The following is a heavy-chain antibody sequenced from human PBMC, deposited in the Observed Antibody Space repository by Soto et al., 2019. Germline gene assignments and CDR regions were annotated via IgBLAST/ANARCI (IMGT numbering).Heavy chain of an antibody. Sequence: EVQLVESGGGLVQPGGSLRLSCAASGFTFSDHYMDWVRQAPGKGLEWVGRTRNKANSYTTEYAGSVKGRFTISRDXXKXSXXLQMNSLKTEDTAVYYRAREESYSGSYRPHYGMDVWGQGTTVTVSS. CDR2: TRNKANSYTT. D-gene: IGHD1-26*01. J-gene: IGHJ6*02. CDR1: GFTFSDHY. V-gene: IGHV3-72*01. CDR3: AREESYSGSYRPHYGMDV.